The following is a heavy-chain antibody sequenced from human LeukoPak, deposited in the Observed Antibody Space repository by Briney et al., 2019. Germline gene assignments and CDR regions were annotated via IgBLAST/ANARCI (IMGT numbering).Heavy chain of an antibody. J-gene: IGHJ4*02. CDR1: NDSISKYY. D-gene: IGHD2-2*01. Sequence: SETLSLTCTVSNDSISKYYWSWIRQPPGKGLEWIGYIYCSGSTNCNPSLKSRVTISVDTSKNQFSLKLSSVTAADTAVYYCASHPLPAAFSDYWGQGTLVTVSS. V-gene: IGHV4-59*08. CDR2: IYCSGST. CDR3: ASHPLPAAFSDY.